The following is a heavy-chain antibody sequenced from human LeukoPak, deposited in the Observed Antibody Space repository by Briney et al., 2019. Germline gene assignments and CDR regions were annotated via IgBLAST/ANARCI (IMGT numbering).Heavy chain of an antibody. CDR3: ARGPRAAADDY. CDR1: GYTFTGYY. V-gene: IGHV1-3*01. D-gene: IGHD6-13*01. CDR2: INAVNGNT. Sequence: ASVKVSCKASGYTFTGYYMHWGRQAPGQRPEWVGWINAVNGNTKYSQKFQGRVTITRDTSASTAYMELTSLTSADTAVYYCARGPRAAADDYWGQGTLVTVSS. J-gene: IGHJ4*02.